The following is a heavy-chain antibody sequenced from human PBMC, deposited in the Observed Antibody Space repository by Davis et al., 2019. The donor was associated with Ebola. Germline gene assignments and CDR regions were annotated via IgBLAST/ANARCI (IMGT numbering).Heavy chain of an antibody. CDR2: IKSKFDGGTT. V-gene: IGHV3-15*06. J-gene: IGHJ4*02. D-gene: IGHD1-26*01. CDR1: GFTFSDHY. CDR3: TRGSGTYD. Sequence: GGSLRLSCTASGFTFSDHYMSWIRQAPGKGLEWVGRIKSKFDGGTTHYAARVRGRFTISRDDSRNTLYLQMNRLKTEDTALYYCTRGSGTYDWGQGTLVTVSS.